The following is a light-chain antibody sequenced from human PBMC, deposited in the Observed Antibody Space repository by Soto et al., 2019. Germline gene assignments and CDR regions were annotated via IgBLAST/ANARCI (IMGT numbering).Light chain of an antibody. V-gene: IGLV1-51*01. CDR1: DSNIGEND. Sequence: QAVLTQPPSASAAPGVRVTITCSGTDSNIGENDVSFAQQFPGTVTKVLIYDNTNRPSGVPDRFSGSKSGTSATLGITGLQAGDGADYYGGTWDSSRSAGVFGAGTKVTVL. J-gene: IGLJ1*01. CDR2: DNT. CDR3: GTWDSSRSAGV.